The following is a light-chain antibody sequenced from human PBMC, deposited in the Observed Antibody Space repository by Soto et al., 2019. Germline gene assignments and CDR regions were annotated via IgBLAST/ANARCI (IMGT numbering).Light chain of an antibody. Sequence: QSALTQPPSAAGSPGQSVTISCTGTSSDVGGYNYVSWYQQHPGKAPKVLIYDVSKRPSGVPDRFSGSKSGNTASLTVSGLQAEDEADYYCSSYAGNNNLVFGGGTKLTVL. CDR1: SSDVGGYNY. V-gene: IGLV2-8*01. CDR2: DVS. CDR3: SSYAGNNNLV. J-gene: IGLJ2*01.